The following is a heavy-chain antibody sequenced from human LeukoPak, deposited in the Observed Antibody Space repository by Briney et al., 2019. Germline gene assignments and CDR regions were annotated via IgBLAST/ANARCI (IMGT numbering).Heavy chain of an antibody. D-gene: IGHD6-13*01. V-gene: IGHV4-34*01. Sequence: SETLSLTCGVYGGSFSGYYWSWIRQPPGKGLEWIGEINHSGSTNYNPSLKSRVTISVDTSKNQFSLKLSSMTAADTAVYYCARGLRGIAAAGSYTNWFDPWGQGTLVTVSS. J-gene: IGHJ5*02. CDR3: ARGLRGIAAAGSYTNWFDP. CDR1: GGSFSGYY. CDR2: INHSGST.